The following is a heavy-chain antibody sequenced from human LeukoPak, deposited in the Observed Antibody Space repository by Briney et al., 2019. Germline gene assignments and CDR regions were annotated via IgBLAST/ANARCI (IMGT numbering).Heavy chain of an antibody. CDR3: ARLMAVAGPERFFDL. D-gene: IGHD6-19*01. V-gene: IGHV4-39*01. CDR1: GGSISSSSYY. CDR2: VFYSGST. J-gene: IGHJ2*01. Sequence: PSETLSLTCTVSGGSISSSSYYWGWIRLPPGRGLEWIGNVFYSGSTYYNPSLKSRVTISVDTSKNQFSLKLTSLSATDTAIYYCARLMAVAGPERFFDLWGRGTLVTVSP.